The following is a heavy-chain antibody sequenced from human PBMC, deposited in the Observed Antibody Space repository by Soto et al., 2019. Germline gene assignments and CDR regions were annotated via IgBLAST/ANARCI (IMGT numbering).Heavy chain of an antibody. Sequence: PGGSLRLSCAAYGFTFAHYAMMWARQAPGRGLEWVSTIDGPTTNTHYIDSVKGRFFISRDNAINTVYLQMNGLRAEDTAVYYCVTWLSAHFDYWGRGTLVTVSS. J-gene: IGHJ4*02. CDR1: GFTFAHYA. V-gene: IGHV3-23*05. D-gene: IGHD6-19*01. CDR3: VTWLSAHFDY. CDR2: IDGPTTNT.